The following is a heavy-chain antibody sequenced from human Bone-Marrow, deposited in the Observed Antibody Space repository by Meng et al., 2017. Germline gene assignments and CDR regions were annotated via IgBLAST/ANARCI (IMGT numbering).Heavy chain of an antibody. CDR1: GVTFSGSD. Sequence: GESLKISSAVSGVTFSGSDIHWVRHASGKGLEWVGRIETKPNNYATAYAASVRGRFTISRDDSRNTAYLQMNSLKTEDSAVYYCTIYIRGHIWGQGTMVTVSS. CDR3: TIYIRGHI. D-gene: IGHD6-19*01. V-gene: IGHV3-73*01. CDR2: IETKPNNYAT. J-gene: IGHJ3*02.